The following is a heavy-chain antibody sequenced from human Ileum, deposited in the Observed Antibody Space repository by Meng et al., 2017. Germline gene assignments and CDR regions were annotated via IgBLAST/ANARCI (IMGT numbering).Heavy chain of an antibody. CDR1: GFKFSNYA. Sequence: GESLKISCAASGFKFSNYATNWVRQAPGKGLEWVSAVSGGDGSSTYYADSMKGRFTVSRDNSKNTVYLQMNRLRVEDTAVYYCANVRYLGQGTLVTVSS. D-gene: IGHD3-10*02. CDR2: VSGGDGSST. V-gene: IGHV3-23*01. CDR3: ANVRY. J-gene: IGHJ4*02.